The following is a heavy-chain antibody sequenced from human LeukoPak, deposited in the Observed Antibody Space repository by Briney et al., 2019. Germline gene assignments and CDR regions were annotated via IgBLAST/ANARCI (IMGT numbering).Heavy chain of an antibody. CDR3: TSATSNYSSSWYYYHGMDV. CDR1: GFTFSGSS. D-gene: IGHD6-13*01. CDR2: IRSEPNSYAT. V-gene: IGHV3-73*01. J-gene: IGHJ6*02. Sequence: GGSLRLSCAASGFTFSGSSMHWVRQASGKGLEWVGCIRSEPNSYATAYAASVNGRFTISRDDSKNTAYLQMNSLKTEDTAVYYCTSATSNYSSSWYYYHGMDVWGQGTTVTASS.